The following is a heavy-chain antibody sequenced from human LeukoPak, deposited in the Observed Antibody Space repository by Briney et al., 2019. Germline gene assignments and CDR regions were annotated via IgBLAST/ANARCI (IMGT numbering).Heavy chain of an antibody. Sequence: SVKVSCKASVGTFSSYAISWVRQAPGQGLEWMGGIIPVFGTANYAQKFQGRVTITTDETTSTAYMELSSLRSEDTAVYYCAGSYGSGSPDYYYYYMDVWGRGTTVTVSS. J-gene: IGHJ6*03. CDR1: VGTFSSYA. CDR3: AGSYGSGSPDYYYYYMDV. CDR2: IIPVFGTA. D-gene: IGHD3-10*01. V-gene: IGHV1-69*05.